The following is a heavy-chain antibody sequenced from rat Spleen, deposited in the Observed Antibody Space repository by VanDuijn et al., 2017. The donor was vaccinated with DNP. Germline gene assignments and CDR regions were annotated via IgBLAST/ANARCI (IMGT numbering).Heavy chain of an antibody. CDR2: MSPTTRSS. V-gene: IGHV5-7*01. J-gene: IGHJ2*01. Sequence: EVQLVESGGGLVQPGRSLKFSCAASGFTFSDYHMAWVRQAPKKGLEWVACMSPTTRSSYYRDSVRGRFTVSRDDSTSTLYLQMDSLRSEDTATYYCARREGQLFDYWGQGVMVTVSS. CDR1: GFTFSDYH. CDR3: ARREGQLFDY. D-gene: IGHD1-10*01.